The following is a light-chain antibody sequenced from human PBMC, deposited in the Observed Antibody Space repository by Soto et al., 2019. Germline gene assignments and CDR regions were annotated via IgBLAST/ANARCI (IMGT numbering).Light chain of an antibody. CDR3: MQTLQTPLFT. CDR1: QSLLHSNGNNY. CDR2: LAS. V-gene: IGKV2-28*01. Sequence: DIVMTQSPLSLSVTPREPASISCRSSQSLLHSNGNNYLEWYLQKPGQSPQLLMYLASKRASGVPDRFSGSGSGTDFTLKISRVEAEDVGVYYCMQTLQTPLFTFGPGTKVDIK. J-gene: IGKJ3*01.